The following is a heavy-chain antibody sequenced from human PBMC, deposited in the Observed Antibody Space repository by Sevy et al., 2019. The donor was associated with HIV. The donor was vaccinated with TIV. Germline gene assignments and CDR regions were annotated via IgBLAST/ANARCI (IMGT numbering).Heavy chain of an antibody. CDR2: IGLSGNT. CDR3: ARETAADAFDV. Sequence: GGSLRLSCAATAFTFSSYDMHWARQVAGKGLEWVSSIGLSGNTYFAGSVKGRFTISRDNVKNYLYLQMSSLRAGDTAVYYCARETAADAFDVWGQGTFVTVSS. D-gene: IGHD6-13*01. V-gene: IGHV3-13*01. J-gene: IGHJ3*01. CDR1: AFTFSSYD.